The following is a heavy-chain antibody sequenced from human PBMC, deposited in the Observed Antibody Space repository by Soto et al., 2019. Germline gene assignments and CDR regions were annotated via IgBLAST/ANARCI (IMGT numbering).Heavy chain of an antibody. Sequence: ASVKVSCKASGGTFSSYTISWVRQAPGQGLEWMGRIIPILGIANYAQKFQGRVTITADKSTSTAYMELSSLRSEDTAVYYCARSFAYGSGSSLYYYYGMDVWG. V-gene: IGHV1-69*02. D-gene: IGHD3-10*01. CDR3: ARSFAYGSGSSLYYYYGMDV. CDR2: IIPILGIA. J-gene: IGHJ6*02. CDR1: GGTFSSYT.